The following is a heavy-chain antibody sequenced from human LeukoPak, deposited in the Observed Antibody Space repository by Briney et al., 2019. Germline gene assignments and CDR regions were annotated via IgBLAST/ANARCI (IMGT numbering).Heavy chain of an antibody. Sequence: GGSLRLSCAASGFTLRSNWMSWVRQAPGKGLEWVANIKQDGSQKNYVDSVKGRFTISRDNAKNSLYLQMNSLRAEDTAVYYCARETPGSSGWDWGQGTLVTVSS. CDR1: GFTLRSNW. J-gene: IGHJ4*02. CDR3: ARETPGSSGWD. CDR2: IKQDGSQK. V-gene: IGHV3-7*01. D-gene: IGHD6-19*01.